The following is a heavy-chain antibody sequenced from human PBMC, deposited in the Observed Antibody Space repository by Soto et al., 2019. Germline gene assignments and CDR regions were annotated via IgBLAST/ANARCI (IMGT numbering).Heavy chain of an antibody. CDR2: IIPIFGTA. V-gene: IGHV1-69*06. Sequence: SVKVSCKASGGTFSSYAISWVRQAPGQGLEWMGGIIPIFGTANYAQKFQGRVTITADKSTSTAYMELSSLRSEDTAVYYCARGRRYCSSTSCWSGFDPWGQGTLVTVSS. CDR1: GGTFSSYA. CDR3: ARGRRYCSSTSCWSGFDP. D-gene: IGHD2-2*01. J-gene: IGHJ5*02.